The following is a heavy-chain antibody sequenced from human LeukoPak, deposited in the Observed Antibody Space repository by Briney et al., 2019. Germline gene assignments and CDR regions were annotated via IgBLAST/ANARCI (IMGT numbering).Heavy chain of an antibody. CDR3: AARASSGWYNY. J-gene: IGHJ4*02. Sequence: PGGSLRLSCAACGFTFSGYGMHWVRQAPGKGLEWVAVISYDGSNKYYADSVKGRFTISRDNSKNTLYLQMNSLRAEDAAVYYCAARASSGWYNYWGQGTLVTVSS. CDR2: ISYDGSNK. D-gene: IGHD6-19*01. CDR1: GFTFSGYG. V-gene: IGHV3-30*03.